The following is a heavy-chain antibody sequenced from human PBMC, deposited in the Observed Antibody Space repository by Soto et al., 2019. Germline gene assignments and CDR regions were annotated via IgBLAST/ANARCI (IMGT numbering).Heavy chain of an antibody. D-gene: IGHD3-22*01. J-gene: IGHJ3*02. CDR2: INPSGGST. V-gene: IGHV1-46*01. CDR3: ARDGARGVGNYYDSSGPPDVGAFDI. CDR1: GYTFTSYY. Sequence: QVQLVQSGAEVKKPGASVKVSCKASGYTFTSYYMHWVRQAPGQGLEWMGIINPSGGSTSYAQKFQGRVTMTRDTSTSTVYMELSSLRSEDTAVYYCARDGARGVGNYYDSSGPPDVGAFDIWGQGTMVTVSS.